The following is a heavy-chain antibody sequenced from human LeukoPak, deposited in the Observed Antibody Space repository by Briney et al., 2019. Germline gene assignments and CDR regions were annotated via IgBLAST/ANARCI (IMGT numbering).Heavy chain of an antibody. CDR2: IYYSGST. V-gene: IGHV4-39*01. Sequence: PSETLSLTCTVSGGSVSSGSYYWSWIRQPPGKGLEWIGSIYYSGSTYYNPSLKSRVTISVDTSKNQFSLKLSSVTAADTAVYYCASYYYDSSGYYYVDYWGQGTLVTVSS. CDR1: GGSVSSGSYY. CDR3: ASYYYDSSGYYYVDY. J-gene: IGHJ4*02. D-gene: IGHD3-22*01.